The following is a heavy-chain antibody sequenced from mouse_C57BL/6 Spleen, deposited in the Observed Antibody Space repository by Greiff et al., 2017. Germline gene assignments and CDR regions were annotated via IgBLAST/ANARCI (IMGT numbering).Heavy chain of an antibody. CDR1: GYSITSGYD. J-gene: IGHJ4*01. CDR2: ISYSGST. Sequence: EVQLQQSGPGMVKPSQSLSLTCTVTGYSITSGYDWHWIRHFPGNKLEWMGYISYSGSTNYNPSLKSRISITHDTSKNHFFLKLNSVTTEDTATYYCARGEVDYYAMDYWGQGTSVTVSS. CDR3: ARGEVDYYAMDY. V-gene: IGHV3-1*01. D-gene: IGHD1-1*02.